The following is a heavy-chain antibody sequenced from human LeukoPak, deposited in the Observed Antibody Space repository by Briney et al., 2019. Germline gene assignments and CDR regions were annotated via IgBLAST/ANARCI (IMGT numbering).Heavy chain of an antibody. CDR2: IYHSGST. CDR3: ARAGLSIAAAGTNAFDI. V-gene: IGHV4-30-2*01. Sequence: SETLSLTCTVSGGSISSSSYYWSWIRQPPGKGLEWIGYIYHSGSTYYNPSLKSRVTISVDRSKNQFSLKLSSVTAADTAVYYCARAGLSIAAAGTNAFDIWGQGTMVTVSS. J-gene: IGHJ3*02. CDR1: GGSISSSSYY. D-gene: IGHD6-13*01.